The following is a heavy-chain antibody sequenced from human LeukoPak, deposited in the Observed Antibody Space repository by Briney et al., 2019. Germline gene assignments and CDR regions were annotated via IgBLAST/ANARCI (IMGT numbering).Heavy chain of an antibody. CDR1: GGSISSGDYY. D-gene: IGHD2-15*01. CDR2: IYYSGST. J-gene: IGHJ3*02. CDR3: ARDMMEAFDI. V-gene: IGHV4-30-4*08. Sequence: SETLSLTCTVPGGSISSGDYYWRWIRQPPGTGLEWIGYIYYSGSTYYNPSLKSRVTISVDTSKNQFSLKLSSVTAADTAVYYCARDMMEAFDIWGQGTMGTVSS.